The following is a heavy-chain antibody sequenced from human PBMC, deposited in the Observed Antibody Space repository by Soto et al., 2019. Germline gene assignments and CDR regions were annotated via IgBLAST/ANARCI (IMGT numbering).Heavy chain of an antibody. CDR3: ARVAATVVTIFDY. D-gene: IGHD4-17*01. Sequence: ASVKVSCKASGFTFTSYGISWVRQAPGQGLEWMGWISAYNGNTNFAQKLQGRVTVTTDTSTSTAYMELRSLRSADTAVYYCARVAATVVTIFDYWGQGTRVTVSS. J-gene: IGHJ4*02. V-gene: IGHV1-18*01. CDR1: GFTFTSYG. CDR2: ISAYNGNT.